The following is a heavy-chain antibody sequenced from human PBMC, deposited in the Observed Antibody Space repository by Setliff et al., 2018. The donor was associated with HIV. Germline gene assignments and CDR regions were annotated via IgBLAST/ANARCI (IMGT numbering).Heavy chain of an antibody. D-gene: IGHD5-12*01. J-gene: IGHJ4*02. CDR3: ARAWSTGYSGYVAPAY. V-gene: IGHV1-2*06. CDR1: GYTFTGHY. CDR2: INPNSGGT. Sequence: GASVKVSCKASGYTFTGHYMHWVRRAPGQGLEWMGRINPNSGGTNYAQKFKGRFTMTRDTSISTAYMELSSLRSEDTAVYYCARAWSTGYSGYVAPAYWGQGTLVTVSS.